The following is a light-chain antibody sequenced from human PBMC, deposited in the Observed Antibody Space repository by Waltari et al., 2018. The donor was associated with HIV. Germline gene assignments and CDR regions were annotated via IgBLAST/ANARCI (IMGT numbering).Light chain of an antibody. Sequence: QSALTQPRSVSGSPGQSVTISCTGTSSDVGGYDSVSWYLQHPGKVPKLIIYEVIKRPSGVPYRFSGYKSGNTASLNISGLQTEDESDYFCCSYAGTYTYVLFGGGTKLTVL. CDR1: SSDVGGYDS. J-gene: IGLJ3*02. CDR2: EVI. V-gene: IGLV2-11*01. CDR3: CSYAGTYTYVL.